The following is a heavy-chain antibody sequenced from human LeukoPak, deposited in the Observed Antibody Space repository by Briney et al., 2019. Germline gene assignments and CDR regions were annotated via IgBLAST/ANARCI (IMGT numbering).Heavy chain of an antibody. CDR2: INADGSST. CDR1: GFTFNTYW. D-gene: IGHD4-17*01. J-gene: IGHJ5*02. Sequence: PGGSLRLSCAASGFTFNTYWMHWVRQAPGKGLVWVSRINADGSSTRYADSVKGRFTISRDNAKNTLYLQMNCLRAEDTAVYYCARGVNGDSRFDPWGQGTLVTVSS. CDR3: ARGVNGDSRFDP. V-gene: IGHV3-74*01.